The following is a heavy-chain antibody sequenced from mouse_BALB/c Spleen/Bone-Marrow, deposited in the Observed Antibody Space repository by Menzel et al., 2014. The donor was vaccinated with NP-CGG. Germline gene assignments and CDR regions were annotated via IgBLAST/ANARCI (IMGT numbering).Heavy chain of an antibody. D-gene: IGHD2-2*01. CDR2: IDPAYGIP. Sequence: PQQGLQWFGRIDPAYGIPKHDPKFQGKATIKADTSSNTAYLQLSSLTSEDTAVYYCASYVYGYYFDYWGQGTTLTASS. CDR3: ASYVYGYYFDY. J-gene: IGHJ2*01. V-gene: IGHV14-3*02.